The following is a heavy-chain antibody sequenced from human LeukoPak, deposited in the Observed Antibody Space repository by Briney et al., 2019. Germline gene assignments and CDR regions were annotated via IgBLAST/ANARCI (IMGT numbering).Heavy chain of an antibody. D-gene: IGHD3-3*01. J-gene: IGHJ5*02. CDR2: IYYSGST. CDR1: GGSISSSSYY. CDR3: ARGWDYDFWSGKGDWFDP. V-gene: IGHV4-39*07. Sequence: SETLSLTCTVPGGSISSSSYYWGWIRQPPGKGLEWIGSIYYSGSTYYNPSLKSRVTISVDTSKSQFSLKLSSVTAADTAVYYCARGWDYDFWSGKGDWFDPWGQGTLVTVSS.